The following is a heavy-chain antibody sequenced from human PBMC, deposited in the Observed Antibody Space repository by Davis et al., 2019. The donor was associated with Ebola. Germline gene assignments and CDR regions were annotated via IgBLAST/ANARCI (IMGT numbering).Heavy chain of an antibody. CDR2: INSDGSSS. Sequence: HTGGSLRLSCAASGFTFSKYWMHWVRQTPGKGLMWVSRINSDGSSSTREYADSVKGRFTISRDNAKNTLYLQMNSLRAEDTAVYYCARGGFDYWGQGTLVTVSS. J-gene: IGHJ4*02. CDR1: GFTFSKYW. CDR3: ARGGFDY. V-gene: IGHV3-74*03.